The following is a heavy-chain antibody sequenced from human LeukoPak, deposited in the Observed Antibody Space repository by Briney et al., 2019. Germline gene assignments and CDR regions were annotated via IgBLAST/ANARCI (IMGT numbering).Heavy chain of an antibody. CDR1: GLTFSSHW. CDR2: INTDGSIT. V-gene: IGHV3-74*01. D-gene: IGHD3-10*01. CDR3: ARDRGPRTGFMVREAYDY. Sequence: GGSLRLSCAASGLTFSSHWMHWVRQAPGKGLVWVSRINTDGSITNYADSVKGRFSIFRDNAKNTLYLQMSSLRAEDTAVYYCARDRGPRTGFMVREAYDYWGQGTLVTVSS. J-gene: IGHJ4*02.